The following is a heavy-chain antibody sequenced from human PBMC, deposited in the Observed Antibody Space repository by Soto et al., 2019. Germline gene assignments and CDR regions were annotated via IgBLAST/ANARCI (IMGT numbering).Heavy chain of an antibody. CDR3: ATWHEREHAYDV. D-gene: IGHD1-1*01. CDR2: LYDVDGS. V-gene: IGHV3-53*01. J-gene: IGHJ3*01. CDR1: GLTISGKKY. Sequence: GSLRLSCAAFGLTISGKKYVAWVRQAPGKGLEWVSALYDVDGSFYADSVKGRFTTSSDSSKTTVYLQMNDLRPDDTAVYYCATWHEREHAYDVWGQGTTVTVSS.